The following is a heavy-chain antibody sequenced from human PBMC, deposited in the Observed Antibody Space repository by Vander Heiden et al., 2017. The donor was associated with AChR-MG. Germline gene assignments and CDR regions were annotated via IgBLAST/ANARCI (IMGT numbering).Heavy chain of an antibody. Sequence: QWVAVISYDGSNKYYADSVKGRFTISRDNSKNTLYLQMNSLRAEDTAVYYCAREGCCVAEYYFDYWGQGTLVTVSS. J-gene: IGHJ4*02. D-gene: IGHD2-8*01. V-gene: IGHV3-30-3*01. CDR3: AREGCCVAEYYFDY. CDR2: ISYDGSNK.